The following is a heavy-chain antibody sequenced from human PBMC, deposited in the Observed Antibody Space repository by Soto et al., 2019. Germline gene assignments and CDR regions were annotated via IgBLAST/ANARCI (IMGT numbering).Heavy chain of an antibody. V-gene: IGHV4-30-4*01. CDR3: AAGSCSSSGCYWFDP. J-gene: IGHJ5*02. CDR2: IYDSAT. Sequence: LSLTCTVSGGSISGGDYHWSWIRQPPGKGLEWVEYIYDSATYHNPSLKSGVIISVDTSKNQFSLQLSSVTAADTAVYYCAAGSCSSSGCYWFDPWGQGTLVTVSS. CDR1: GGSISGGDYH. D-gene: IGHD2-2*01.